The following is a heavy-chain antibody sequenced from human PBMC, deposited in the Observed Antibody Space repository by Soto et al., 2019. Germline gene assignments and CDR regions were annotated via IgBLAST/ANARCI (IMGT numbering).Heavy chain of an antibody. D-gene: IGHD2-2*02. CDR1: GDTFTSYG. V-gene: IGHV1-18*01. Sequence: QVQLVQSGAEVKKPGASVKVYCKASGDTFTSYGFSWVRQAPGQGLEWMGWISAHNGNTNYAQKLQGRVTMTTDTSTSTAYMELRSLRFDDTAVYYCARDCPYNLCYTDHWGQGTLVTVSS. CDR3: ARDCPYNLCYTDH. J-gene: IGHJ5*02. CDR2: ISAHNGNT.